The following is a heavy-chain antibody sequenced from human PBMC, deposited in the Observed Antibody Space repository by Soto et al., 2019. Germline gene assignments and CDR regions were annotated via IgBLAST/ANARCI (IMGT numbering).Heavy chain of an antibody. V-gene: IGHV1-18*01. Sequence: QVQLVQSGAEVKKPGASVKVSCKASGYTFTSYGISWVRQAPGQGLEWMGWISAYHGNPKYAQKLQGRVTMTTDTSTSTAYMELRSLRSDDTAVYYCARDPAAAGPGSFDPWGQGTLVTFSS. D-gene: IGHD6-13*01. CDR1: GYTFTSYG. CDR2: ISAYHGNP. CDR3: ARDPAAAGPGSFDP. J-gene: IGHJ5*02.